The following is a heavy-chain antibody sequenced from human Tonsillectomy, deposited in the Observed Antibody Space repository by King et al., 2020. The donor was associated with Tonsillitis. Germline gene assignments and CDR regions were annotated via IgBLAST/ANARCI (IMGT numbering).Heavy chain of an antibody. CDR3: TKDFTAGFQRYSSVGSCYTPWFDP. V-gene: IGHV3-43*01. CDR2: ISWDGGTT. CDR1: GFTFAEYT. J-gene: IGHJ5*02. Sequence: DVQLVESGGVVVQPGGSLRLSCATSGFTFAEYTMHWVRQAPGKGLEWISLISWDGGTTFYGDSVKGRFTISRDNSRNSLYLQMNSLTTEDTALYYCTKDFTAGFQRYSSVGSCYTPWFDPWGQGTLVTVSS. D-gene: IGHD2-15*01.